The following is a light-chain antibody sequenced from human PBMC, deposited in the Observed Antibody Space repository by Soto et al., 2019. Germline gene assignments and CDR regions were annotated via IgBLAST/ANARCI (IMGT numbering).Light chain of an antibody. J-gene: IGKJ1*01. V-gene: IGKV3-11*01. CDR2: DAY. Sequence: EIVLTQSPATLSLSPGERATLSCRASQSISSSLAWYQQKPGQAPRLLIYDAYTRATGFPARFSGSGSGTDFTLTIGSLEPEDFAVYYCQQRSEWPRTFGQGTKVEIK. CDR3: QQRSEWPRT. CDR1: QSISSS.